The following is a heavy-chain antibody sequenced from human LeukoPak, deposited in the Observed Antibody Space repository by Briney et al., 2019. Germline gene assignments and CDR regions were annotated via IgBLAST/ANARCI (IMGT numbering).Heavy chain of an antibody. Sequence: ASVKVSCRASGYTFPNYYIHWVRPAPGHGLEWMGISNPSGDSTNYAQKFQGRVTMTRDTSTSTVYMDLSSLRSEDTAVYYCARWTTTFLDYWGQGTLVTVPS. D-gene: IGHD1-1*01. J-gene: IGHJ4*02. V-gene: IGHV1-46*01. CDR3: ARWTTTFLDY. CDR1: GYTFPNYY. CDR2: SNPSGDST.